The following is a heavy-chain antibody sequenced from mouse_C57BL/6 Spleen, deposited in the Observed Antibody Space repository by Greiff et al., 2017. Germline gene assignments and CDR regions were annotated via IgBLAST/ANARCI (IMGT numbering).Heavy chain of an antibody. J-gene: IGHJ4*01. D-gene: IGHD6-1*01. Sequence: EVKLVESGGGLVKPGGSLKLSCAASGFTFSSYAMSWVRQTPEKRLEWVATISDGGSYTYYPDNVKGRFTISRDNAKNNLYLQMSHLKSEDTAMYYCARGGLHMDYWGQGTSVTVSS. CDR3: ARGGLHMDY. CDR2: ISDGGSYT. CDR1: GFTFSSYA. V-gene: IGHV5-4*03.